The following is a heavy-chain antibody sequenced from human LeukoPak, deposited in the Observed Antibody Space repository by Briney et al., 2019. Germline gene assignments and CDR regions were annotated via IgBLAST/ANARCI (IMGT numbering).Heavy chain of an antibody. D-gene: IGHD5-18*01. Sequence: SVKVSCKASGGTFSSYAISWVRQAPGQGREWMGGLIPIFGTANYAQKFQGRVTITTDESTSTAYMELSSLRSEDTAVYYCATAGYSYGTYYYYMDVWGKGTTVTVSS. V-gene: IGHV1-69*05. CDR2: LIPIFGTA. CDR3: ATAGYSYGTYYYYMDV. J-gene: IGHJ6*03. CDR1: GGTFSSYA.